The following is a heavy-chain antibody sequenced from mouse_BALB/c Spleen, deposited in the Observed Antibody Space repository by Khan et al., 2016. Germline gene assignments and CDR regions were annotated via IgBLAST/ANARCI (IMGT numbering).Heavy chain of an antibody. CDR3: ARMKKVVATNFDY. D-gene: IGHD1-1*01. J-gene: IGHJ2*01. V-gene: IGHV1S81*02. CDR2: TNPTNGRT. Sequence: QVQLQQPGAELVKAGASVKMSCKASGYTFTSYWMHWVKQRLGQGLEWFAETNPTNGRTYYNEKFKSKATLTVDKSSSTAYMLLSGPTFEDSAVCYSARMKKVVATNFDYGGQGTTLTVSS. CDR1: GYTFTSYW.